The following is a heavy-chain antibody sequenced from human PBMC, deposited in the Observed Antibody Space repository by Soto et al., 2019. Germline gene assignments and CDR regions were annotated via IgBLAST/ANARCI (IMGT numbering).Heavy chain of an antibody. Sequence: QVQLVQSGAEEKKPGASVKVSCKASGYTFTSYAMHWVRQAPGQRLEWMGWINAGNDNTKYSQKFQGRVTMTRDTSASTAYMELSSLRSEDTAVYYCARSEYTSGWTGYWGQGTLVTVSS. CDR2: INAGNDNT. CDR3: ARSEYTSGWTGY. D-gene: IGHD6-19*01. J-gene: IGHJ4*02. CDR1: GYTFTSYA. V-gene: IGHV1-3*05.